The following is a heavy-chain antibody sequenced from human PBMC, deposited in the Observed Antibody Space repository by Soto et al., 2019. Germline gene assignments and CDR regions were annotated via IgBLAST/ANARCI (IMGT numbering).Heavy chain of an antibody. V-gene: IGHV4-59*01. CDR3: ASTHYYGSGSYYSGFDP. CDR2: IYYSGST. CDR1: GGSISSYY. Sequence: SETLSLTCTVSGGSISSYYWSWIRQPPGKGLEWIGYIYYSGSTNYNPSLKSRVTISVDTSKNQFSLKLGSVTAADTAVYYCASTHYYGSGSYYSGFDPWGEGTLVTVS. J-gene: IGHJ5*02. D-gene: IGHD3-10*01.